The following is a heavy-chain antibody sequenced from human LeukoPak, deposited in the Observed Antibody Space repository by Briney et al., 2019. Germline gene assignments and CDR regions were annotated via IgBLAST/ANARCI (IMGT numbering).Heavy chain of an antibody. Sequence: PGRSLRLSCAASGFTFDDYAMHWVRQAPGKGLEWVSGISWNSGSIDYADSVKGRFTISRDNAKNSLYLQMNNLRAEDTAVYYCARDLTGNYEYDYWGQGTLVTVSS. CDR2: ISWNSGSI. CDR1: GFTFDDYA. J-gene: IGHJ4*02. CDR3: ARDLTGNYEYDY. V-gene: IGHV3-9*01. D-gene: IGHD1-20*01.